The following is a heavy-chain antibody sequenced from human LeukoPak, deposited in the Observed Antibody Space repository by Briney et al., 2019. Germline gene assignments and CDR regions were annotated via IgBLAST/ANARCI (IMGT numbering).Heavy chain of an antibody. CDR2: IKQDGSEK. CDR3: ARDDGDDFWSGYKNWFDP. CDR1: GFTFSNYW. Sequence: GSLRLSCAASGFTFSNYWMSWVRQAPGKGLEWVANIKQDGSEKYYVDSVKGRFTISRDNAKNSLYLQMNSLRAEDTAVYYCARDDGDDFWSGYKNWFDPWGQGTLVTVSS. D-gene: IGHD3-3*01. J-gene: IGHJ5*02. V-gene: IGHV3-7*01.